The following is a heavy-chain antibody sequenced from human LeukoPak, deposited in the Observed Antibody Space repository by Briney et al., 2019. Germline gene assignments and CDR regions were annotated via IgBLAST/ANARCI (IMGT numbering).Heavy chain of an antibody. CDR1: GGSISSYY. Sequence: SETLSLTCTVSGGSISSYYWSWLRQPAGKGLEWIGRIYTSGSTNYNPSLKSRVTMSVDTSKNQFSLKLSSVTAADTAVYYCAREAAHYGSGSYYYYYYYMDVWGKGTTVTISS. CDR2: IYTSGST. CDR3: AREAAHYGSGSYYYYYYYMDV. D-gene: IGHD3-10*01. V-gene: IGHV4-4*07. J-gene: IGHJ6*03.